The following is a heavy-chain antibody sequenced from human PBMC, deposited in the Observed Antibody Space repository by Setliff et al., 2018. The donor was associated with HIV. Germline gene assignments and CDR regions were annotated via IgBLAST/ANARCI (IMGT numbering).Heavy chain of an antibody. J-gene: IGHJ4*02. V-gene: IGHV5-51*01. CDR1: RYSFTNYW. Sequence: GESLKISCKGSRYSFTNYWVGWVRQMPAKGLEWMGLIWPDDSDNIYSPSFQGQVTMSADKSISTAYLQGNSLKASDTAMYYCARQQSSSWYPDYFDYWGQGTLVTVSS. CDR2: IWPDDSDN. D-gene: IGHD6-13*01. CDR3: ARQQSSSWYPDYFDY.